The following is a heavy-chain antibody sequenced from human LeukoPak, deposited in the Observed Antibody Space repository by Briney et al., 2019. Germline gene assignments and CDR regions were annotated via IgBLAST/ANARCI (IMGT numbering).Heavy chain of an antibody. CDR1: GFTFSSYS. D-gene: IGHD3-3*01. CDR2: ISSSSSYI. J-gene: IGHJ4*02. Sequence: PGGSLRLSCAASGFTFSSYSMNWVRQAPGKGLEWVSSISSSSSYIYYADSVKGRFTISRDNAKNSLYLQMNSLRAEDTAVYYCARTWHDFWSGYYPTPLGYWGQGTLVTVSS. V-gene: IGHV3-21*01. CDR3: ARTWHDFWSGYYPTPLGY.